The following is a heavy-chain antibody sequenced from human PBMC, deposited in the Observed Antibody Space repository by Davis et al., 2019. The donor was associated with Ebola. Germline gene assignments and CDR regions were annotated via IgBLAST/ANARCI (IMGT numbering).Heavy chain of an antibody. CDR1: GFSFSTYD. CDR3: ARHRDGFHYDGFDI. Sequence: GGSLRLSCAASGFSFSTYDMHWVRQATGKGLEWVSAIGTAGDTYYPGSVKGRFTISRDNTKKSLYLQMNSLRAEDTAVFYCARHRDGFHYDGFDIWGQGTMVTVSS. V-gene: IGHV3-13*01. D-gene: IGHD5-24*01. J-gene: IGHJ3*02. CDR2: IGTAGDT.